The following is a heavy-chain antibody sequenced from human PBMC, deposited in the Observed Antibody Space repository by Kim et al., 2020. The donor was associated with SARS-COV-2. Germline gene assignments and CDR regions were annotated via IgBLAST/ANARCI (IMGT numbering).Heavy chain of an antibody. CDR2: ISGSGGST. V-gene: IGHV3-23*01. D-gene: IGHD3-22*01. CDR3: AKVPERYYYDSSGYWTPH. J-gene: IGHJ4*02. CDR1: GFTFSSYA. Sequence: GGSLRLSCAASGFTFSSYAMSWVRQAPGKGLEWVSAISGSGGSTYYADSVKGRFTISRDNSKNTLYLQMNSLRAEDTAVYYCAKVPERYYYDSSGYWTPHWGQGTLVTVSS.